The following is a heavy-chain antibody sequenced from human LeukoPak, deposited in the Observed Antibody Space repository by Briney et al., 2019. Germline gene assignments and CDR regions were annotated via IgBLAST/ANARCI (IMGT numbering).Heavy chain of an antibody. J-gene: IGHJ6*03. V-gene: IGHV4-39*07. D-gene: IGHD3-22*01. CDR1: GGSISSSSYY. CDR2: IYYSGST. CDR3: ARALPSRYYYDSSGSRGYYYYMDV. Sequence: PSETLSLTCTVSGGSISSSSYYWGWIRQPPGKGLEWIGSIYYSGSTYYNPSLKSRVTISVDTSKNQFSLKLSSVTAADTAVYYCARALPSRYYYDSSGSRGYYYYMDVWGKGTTVTVSS.